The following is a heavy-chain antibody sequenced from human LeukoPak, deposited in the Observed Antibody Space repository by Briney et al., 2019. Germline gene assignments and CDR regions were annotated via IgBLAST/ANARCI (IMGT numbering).Heavy chain of an antibody. Sequence: PGGSQRLSCAASGFTFDDYAMHWVRQAPGKGLEWVSGISWNSGSIGYADSVKGRFTISRDNAKNSLYLQMNSLRAEDTALYYCAKGYCSSTSCLVDYWGQGTLVTVSS. J-gene: IGHJ4*02. CDR1: GFTFDDYA. V-gene: IGHV3-9*01. D-gene: IGHD2-2*01. CDR2: ISWNSGSI. CDR3: AKGYCSSTSCLVDY.